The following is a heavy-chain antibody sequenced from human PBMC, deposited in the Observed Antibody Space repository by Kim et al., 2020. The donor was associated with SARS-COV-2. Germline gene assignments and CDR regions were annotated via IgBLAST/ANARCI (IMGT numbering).Heavy chain of an antibody. V-gene: IGHV1-69*13. J-gene: IGHJ4*02. CDR3: ARGTDYGDYGGDFDY. CDR1: GGTFSSYA. Sequence: SVKVSCKASGGTFSSYAISWVRQAPGQGLEWMGGIIPIFGTANYAQKFQGRVTITADESTSTAYMELSSLRSEDTAVYYCARGTDYGDYGGDFDYWGQGTLVTVSS. D-gene: IGHD4-17*01. CDR2: IIPIFGTA.